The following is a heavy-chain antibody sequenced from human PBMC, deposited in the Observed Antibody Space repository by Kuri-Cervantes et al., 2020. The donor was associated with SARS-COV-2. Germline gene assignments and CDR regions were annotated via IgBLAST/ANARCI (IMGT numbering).Heavy chain of an antibody. CDR3: ARRSSDYYRAMDY. Sequence: ASVKVSCKASGYTFTSYDINWVRQATGQGLEWMGWMNPNSGNTGYAQKFQGRVTMTRDRSTSTVYMELSSLRSEDTAVYYCARRSSDYYRAMDYWGQGTLVTVSS. J-gene: IGHJ4*02. V-gene: IGHV1-8*02. CDR2: MNPNSGNT. D-gene: IGHD3-22*01. CDR1: GYTFTSYD.